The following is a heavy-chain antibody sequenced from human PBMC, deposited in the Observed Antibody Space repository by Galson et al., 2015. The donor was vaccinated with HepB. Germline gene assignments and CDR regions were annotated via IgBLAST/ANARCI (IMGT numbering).Heavy chain of an antibody. Sequence: SLRLSCAASGFTFSSYSMNWVRQAPGKGLEWVSSISSSSSYIYYADSVKGRFTISRDNAKNSLYLQMNSLRAEDTAVYYCARAGDTAMEGYGYWGQGTLVTVSS. CDR1: GFTFSSYS. D-gene: IGHD5-18*01. J-gene: IGHJ4*02. V-gene: IGHV3-21*01. CDR2: ISSSSSYI. CDR3: ARAGDTAMEGYGY.